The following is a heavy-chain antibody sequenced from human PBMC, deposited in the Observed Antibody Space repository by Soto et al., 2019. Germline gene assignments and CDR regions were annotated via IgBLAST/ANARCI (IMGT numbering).Heavy chain of an antibody. D-gene: IGHD2-15*01. CDR3: AAGGFCSGGRCPGYFFYYSGMNV. V-gene: IGHV3-23*01. J-gene: IGHJ6*02. CDR1: GFTFSSYA. CDR2: ISGSGGST. Sequence: GGSLRLSCAASGFTFSSYAMSWVRQAPGKGLEWVSAISGSGGSTYYADSVKGRFTISRDNDKNTLYLKMNSMRAEDTAVYYCAAGGFCSGGRCPGYFFYYSGMNVWGQGTTVTVPS.